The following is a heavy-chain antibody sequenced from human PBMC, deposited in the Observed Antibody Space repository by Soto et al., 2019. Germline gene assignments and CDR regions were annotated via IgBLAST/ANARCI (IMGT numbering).Heavy chain of an antibody. V-gene: IGHV3-23*01. Sequence: GSLRLSCAASGFTFSSYALTWVRQAPGKGLEWVSVISGGGINTLYADSVKGRFTISRDNSKNTLYLQMNSLRADDTAVYYCATVGRANYFDNWGQGTLVTVS. CDR3: ATVGRANYFDN. CDR1: GFTFSSYA. CDR2: ISGGGINT. J-gene: IGHJ4*02.